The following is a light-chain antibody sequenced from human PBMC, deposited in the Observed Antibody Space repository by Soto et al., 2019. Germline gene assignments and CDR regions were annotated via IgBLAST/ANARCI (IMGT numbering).Light chain of an antibody. V-gene: IGKV3-20*01. Sequence: NVMTQSPGTLSLSPGERSTLSCRASQSVSTNYVAWYQQKPGQAPRLLIYGASSRASGIPDRFRGSGSGTDFTLTISRLEPEDFAVYYCQQYANSHGTFGQGTKVDIK. CDR2: GAS. CDR1: QSVSTNY. CDR3: QQYANSHGT. J-gene: IGKJ1*01.